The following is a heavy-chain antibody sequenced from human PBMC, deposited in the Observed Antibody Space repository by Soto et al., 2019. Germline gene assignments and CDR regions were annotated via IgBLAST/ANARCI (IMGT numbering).Heavy chain of an antibody. Sequence: QLQLHESGPGLVKPSETLSLTCNVSGDSIGRFYWSWIRQSAGKGLEWIGRVYSTGGVTYNPALKGRVTISLDRANNHVSLEMHSVTAADTAVYFCARDLSGTALDIWGRGTRVSVSS. J-gene: IGHJ6*02. V-gene: IGHV4-4*07. CDR3: ARDLSGTALDI. D-gene: IGHD1-26*01. CDR1: GDSIGRFY. CDR2: VYSTGGV.